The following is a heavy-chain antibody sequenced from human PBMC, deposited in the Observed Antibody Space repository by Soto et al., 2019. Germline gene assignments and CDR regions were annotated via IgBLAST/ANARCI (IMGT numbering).Heavy chain of an antibody. J-gene: IGHJ5*02. CDR1: GGSISSYY. Sequence: PSETLSLTCAVSGGSISSYYWSWIRQPPGKGLEWIGYIYYSGSTYYNPSLKSRVTTSVDTSKNQFSLKLSSVTAADTAVYYCARGSAPTGYSRSWYCWFAPWGQGTLVTGSS. CDR3: ARGSAPTGYSRSWYCWFAP. D-gene: IGHD6-13*01. CDR2: IYYSGST. V-gene: IGHV4-59*12.